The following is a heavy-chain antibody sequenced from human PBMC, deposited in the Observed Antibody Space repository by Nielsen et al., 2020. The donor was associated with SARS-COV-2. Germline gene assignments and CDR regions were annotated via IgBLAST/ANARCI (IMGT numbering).Heavy chain of an antibody. CDR2: INPSGGST. D-gene: IGHD3-10*01. V-gene: IGHV1-46*01. CDR3: ARDRRITMVRGVPKSYGMDV. J-gene: IGHJ6*02. Sequence: WVRQAPGQGLEWMGIINPSGGSTSYAQKFQGRVTMTRDTSTSTVYMELSSLRSEDTAVYYCARDRRITMVRGVPKSYGMDVWGQGTTVTVSS.